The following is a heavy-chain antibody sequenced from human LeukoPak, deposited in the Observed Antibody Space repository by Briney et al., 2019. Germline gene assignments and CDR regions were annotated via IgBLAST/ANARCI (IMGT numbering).Heavy chain of an antibody. J-gene: IGHJ4*02. CDR1: GYTLTELS. D-gene: IGHD3-22*01. CDR2: FDPEDGET. Sequence: ASVKVSCKVSGYTLTELSMHWVRQAPGKGLEWMGGFDPEDGETIYAQKFQGRVTMIEDTSADTAYMELSSLRSEDTAVYYCAVSDSSGYALLNFDYWGQGTLVTVSS. V-gene: IGHV1-24*01. CDR3: AVSDSSGYALLNFDY.